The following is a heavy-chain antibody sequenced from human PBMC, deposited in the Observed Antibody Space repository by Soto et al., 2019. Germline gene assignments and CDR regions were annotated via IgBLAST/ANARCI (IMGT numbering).Heavy chain of an antibody. D-gene: IGHD3-3*01. Sequence: EVHLVESGGGLVQPGRSLRLSCAASGFIFEDYAMHWVRQVPGKGLEWVSSISWNSGNIVYADSVKGRFTVSRDSANNSLYLQMNSLRTEDTALYYCAKGAVTSIFGYFDFCGQGTLDTVSS. CDR1: GFIFEDYA. J-gene: IGHJ4*02. CDR3: AKGAVTSIFGYFDF. CDR2: ISWNSGNI. V-gene: IGHV3-9*01.